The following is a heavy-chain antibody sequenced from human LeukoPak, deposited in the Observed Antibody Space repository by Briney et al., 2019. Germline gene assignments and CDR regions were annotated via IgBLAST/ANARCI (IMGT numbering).Heavy chain of an antibody. J-gene: IGHJ4*02. V-gene: IGHV4-38-2*02. CDR2: IYHSGST. D-gene: IGHD6-19*01. CDR3: ASGEVAGTKDY. Sequence: PLETLSLTCTVSGYSISSGYYWGWIRQPPGKGLGWIGSIYHSGSTYYNPSLKSRVTISVDTSKNQFSLKLSSVTAADTAVYYCASGEVAGTKDYWGQGTLVTVSS. CDR1: GYSISSGYY.